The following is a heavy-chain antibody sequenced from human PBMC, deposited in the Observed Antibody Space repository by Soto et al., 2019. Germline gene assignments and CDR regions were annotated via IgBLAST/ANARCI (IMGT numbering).Heavy chain of an antibody. V-gene: IGHV4-34*01. Sequence: SETLSLTCAVYGGSFSGYYWSWIRQPPGKGLEWIGEINHSGSTNYNPSLKSRVTISVDTPKNQFSLKLSSVTAADTAVYYCARGSTGGPVDYWGQGTLVTVSS. CDR2: INHSGST. D-gene: IGHD2-8*02. CDR3: ARGSTGGPVDY. CDR1: GGSFSGYY. J-gene: IGHJ4*02.